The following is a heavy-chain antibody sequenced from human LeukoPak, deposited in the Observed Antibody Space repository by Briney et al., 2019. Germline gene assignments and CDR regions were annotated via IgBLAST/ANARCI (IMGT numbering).Heavy chain of an antibody. CDR2: IWSDGSDK. CDR1: GFTFSHYG. V-gene: IGHV3-33*06. D-gene: IGHD4-11*01. Sequence: GGSLRLSCAVSGFTFSHYGMHWVRQTPGAGLEWVAVIWSDGSDKYYAKSVKGRFTISRDNSKNSLFLQMNSLRAEDTAVYYSAKDAQRGFDYSNSLQNWGQGILVTVSS. CDR3: AKDAQRGFDYSNSLQN. J-gene: IGHJ1*01.